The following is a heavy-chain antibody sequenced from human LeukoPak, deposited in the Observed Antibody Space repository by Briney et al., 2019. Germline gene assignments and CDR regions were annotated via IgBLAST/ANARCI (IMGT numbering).Heavy chain of an antibody. CDR3: ARGDICGGDCYLRGGLHYDY. J-gene: IGHJ4*02. D-gene: IGHD2-21*02. V-gene: IGHV3-11*01. CDR1: GFTFTDYY. Sequence: GGSLRLSCAASGFTFTDYYMSWIRQAPGKGLGWISYIHSRGNTTYYADSVKGRFTISRDNAKNSLFLQMNSLRVDDTAVYYCARGDICGGDCYLRGGLHYDYWGQGTLVTVSS. CDR2: IHSRGNTT.